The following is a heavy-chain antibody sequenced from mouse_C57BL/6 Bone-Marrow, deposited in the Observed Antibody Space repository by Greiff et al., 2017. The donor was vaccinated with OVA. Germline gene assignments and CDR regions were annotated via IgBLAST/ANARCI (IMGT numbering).Heavy chain of an antibody. CDR3: ARRWLLRRDYWYFDV. CDR1: GYSFTDYN. Sequence: EVQLVESGPELVKPGASVKISCKASGYSFTDYNMNWVKQSNGKSLEWIGVINPNYGTTSYNQKFKGKATLTVDQSSSTAYMQLNSLTSEDSAVYYCARRWLLRRDYWYFDVWGTGTTVTVAS. D-gene: IGHD2-3*01. V-gene: IGHV1-39*01. J-gene: IGHJ1*03. CDR2: INPNYGTT.